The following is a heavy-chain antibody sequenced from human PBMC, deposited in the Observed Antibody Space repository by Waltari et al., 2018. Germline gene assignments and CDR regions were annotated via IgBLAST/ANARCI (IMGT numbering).Heavy chain of an antibody. CDR1: GFTFSSYS. CDR3: ARSYYDSSGFPYFDY. CDR2: ISSSSSTI. J-gene: IGHJ4*02. D-gene: IGHD3-22*01. Sequence: EVQLVESGGGLVQPGGSLRLSCAASGFTFSSYSMNWVRQAPGKGVEWVSYISSSSSTIYYADSVKGRFTISRDNAKNSLYLQMNSLRAEDTAVYYCARSYYDSSGFPYFDYWGQGTLVTVSS. V-gene: IGHV3-48*01.